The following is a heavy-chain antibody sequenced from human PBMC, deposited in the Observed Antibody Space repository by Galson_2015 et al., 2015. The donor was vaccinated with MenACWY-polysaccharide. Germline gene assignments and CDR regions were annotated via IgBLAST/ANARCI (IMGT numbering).Heavy chain of an antibody. CDR2: SRNKARSYTT. Sequence: SLRLSCAVSGFTFSDLYMDWVRQAPGKGLEWVGRSRNKARSYTTEYAAAVKDRLTISRDVSRNSLYLQMNSLKTEDTAVYYCVRAVPGAGPSWYIDYWGQGTQVTVSS. CDR3: VRAVPGAGPSWYIDY. CDR1: GFTFSDLY. J-gene: IGHJ4*02. V-gene: IGHV3-72*01. D-gene: IGHD4-17*01.